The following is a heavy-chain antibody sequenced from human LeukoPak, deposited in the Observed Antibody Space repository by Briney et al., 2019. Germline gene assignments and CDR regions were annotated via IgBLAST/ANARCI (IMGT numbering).Heavy chain of an antibody. Sequence: SSETLSLTCTVSGYSINSGYYWVWIRQPPGKGLEWIGSIYRSGSTNYNPSLKSRVTISVDTSKNQFSLKVSSVTAADTAVYYCARGDCSGSICYSPMDVWGTGTTVTVSS. J-gene: IGHJ6*03. CDR2: IYRSGST. V-gene: IGHV4-38-2*02. CDR1: GYSINSGYY. CDR3: ARGDCSGSICYSPMDV. D-gene: IGHD2-21*01.